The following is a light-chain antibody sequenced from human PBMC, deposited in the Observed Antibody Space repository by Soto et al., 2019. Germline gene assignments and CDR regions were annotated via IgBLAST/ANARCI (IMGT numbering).Light chain of an antibody. V-gene: IGKV4-1*01. CDR1: QSVFYSANNKNY. CDR3: QEYYGAPPDT. J-gene: IGKJ2*01. CDR2: WAS. Sequence: DIVMTQSPDSLAVSLGERATINCKSSQSVFYSANNKNYLAWYQQKPGQPPRLLIYWASTRESGVPDRFSGSGSGTDFTLTISSLQAEDVAVYYCQEYYGAPPDTFGQGTKVEIK.